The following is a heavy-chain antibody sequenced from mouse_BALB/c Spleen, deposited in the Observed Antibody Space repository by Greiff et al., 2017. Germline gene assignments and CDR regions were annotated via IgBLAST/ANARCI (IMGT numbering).Heavy chain of an antibody. Sequence: EVKLMESGGGLVKPGGSLKLSCAASGFAFSSYDMSWVRQTPEKRLEWVAYISSGGGSTYYPDTVKGRFTISRDNAKNTLYLQMSSLKSEDTAMYYCARHRYGNYWYYAMDYWGQGTSVTVSS. CDR1: GFAFSSYD. CDR3: ARHRYGNYWYYAMDY. V-gene: IGHV5-12-1*01. D-gene: IGHD2-10*02. J-gene: IGHJ4*01. CDR2: ISSGGGST.